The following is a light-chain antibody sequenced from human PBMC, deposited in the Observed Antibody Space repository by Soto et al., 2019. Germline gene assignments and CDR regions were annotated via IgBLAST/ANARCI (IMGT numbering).Light chain of an antibody. CDR2: GAS. CDR1: QSVTSSY. V-gene: IGKV3-20*01. CDR3: QQYGSSPLT. J-gene: IGKJ4*01. Sequence: EIVLTQSPGTLSLSPGERATLSCRASQSVTSSYLAWYQQKPGPAPRLLIYGASSRATGIPDRFSGSGSGADFTLTISILEPEDFAVYYCQQYGSSPLTFGGGTKVEIK.